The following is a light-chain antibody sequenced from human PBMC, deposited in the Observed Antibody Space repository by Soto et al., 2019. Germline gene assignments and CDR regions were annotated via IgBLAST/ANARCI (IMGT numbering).Light chain of an antibody. Sequence: DIQVPQSPSSLSASVGDRVTITCRASQSIRTDLNWYQQRPGKPPKLLMHTASTLQTGVPSRFSGGGSGTDFTLTISSLQPEDFATYYCQQTYSTLDSFGQGTKLEIK. CDR2: TAS. CDR1: QSIRTD. V-gene: IGKV1-39*01. J-gene: IGKJ2*03. CDR3: QQTYSTLDS.